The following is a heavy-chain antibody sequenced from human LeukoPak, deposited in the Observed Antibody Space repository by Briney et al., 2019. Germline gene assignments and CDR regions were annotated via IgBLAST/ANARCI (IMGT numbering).Heavy chain of an antibody. V-gene: IGHV1-8*01. J-gene: IGHJ3*02. D-gene: IGHD3-16*01. CDR1: GYTFTSYD. CDR3: ARGAYDGDAFDI. CDR2: MNPNSGNT. Sequence: ASVKVSCKASGYTFTSYDINWVRQATGQGLEWMGWMNPNSGNTGYAQKFQGRVTMTRNTSISTAYTELSSLRSEDTAVYYCARGAYDGDAFDIWGQGTMVTVSS.